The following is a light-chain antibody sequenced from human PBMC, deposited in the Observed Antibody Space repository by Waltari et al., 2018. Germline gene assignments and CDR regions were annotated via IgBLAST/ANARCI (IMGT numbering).Light chain of an antibody. CDR2: DVS. Sequence: QSALTQPASVSGSPGQSITISCTGTSSDVGTYNYVSWYQQHPGKAPKLLIYDVSYRPAGVSYRFAGSKSGNTASLTISGLQAEDEADYYCSSYITTNTLELFGGGTSLTVL. J-gene: IGLJ3*02. CDR1: SSDVGTYNY. CDR3: SSYITTNTLEL. V-gene: IGLV2-14*03.